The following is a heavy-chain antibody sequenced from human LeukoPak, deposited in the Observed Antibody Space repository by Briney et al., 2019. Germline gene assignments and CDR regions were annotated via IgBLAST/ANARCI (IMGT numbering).Heavy chain of an antibody. CDR2: INPTGSST. CDR3: ARDNSVGDVAWWFDP. J-gene: IGHJ5*02. V-gene: IGHV1-46*01. D-gene: IGHD1-26*01. Sequence: GASVKVSCKASGYSFTSHYMHWVRQAPGQGLEWLGLINPTGSSTLYAQKFQGRVTMTRDMSTTTDYMELSSPRSDDTAVYYCARDNSVGDVAWWFDPWGQGTLVTVSS. CDR1: GYSFTSHY.